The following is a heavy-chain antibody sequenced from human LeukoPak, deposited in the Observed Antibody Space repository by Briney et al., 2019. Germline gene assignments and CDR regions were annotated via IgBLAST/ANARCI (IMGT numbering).Heavy chain of an antibody. CDR3: KVMSY. D-gene: IGHD3-16*01. CDR2: ISYDGSNK. J-gene: IGHJ4*02. V-gene: IGHV3-30*04. Sequence: GGSLRLSCAASGFTFSSYAMHWVRQAPGKGLEWVAVISYDGSNKYYADSVKGRFTISRDNSKNTLYLQMNSLRAEDTAVYYCKVMSYWGQGTLVTVSS. CDR1: GFTFSSYA.